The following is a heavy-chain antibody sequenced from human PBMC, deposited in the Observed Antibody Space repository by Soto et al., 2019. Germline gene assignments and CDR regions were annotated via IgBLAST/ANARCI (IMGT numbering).Heavy chain of an antibody. CDR2: IIPILGIA. CDR1: GGTFSSYT. CDR3: ARDIEYSSSWYYFDY. J-gene: IGHJ4*02. Sequence: QVQLVQSGAEVKKPGSSVKVSCKASGGTFSSYTISWVRQAPGQGLERMGRIIPILGIANYAQKSQGRVTITADKSTSTAYMELSSLRSEDTAVYYCARDIEYSSSWYYFDYWGQGTLVTVSS. V-gene: IGHV1-69*08. D-gene: IGHD6-13*01.